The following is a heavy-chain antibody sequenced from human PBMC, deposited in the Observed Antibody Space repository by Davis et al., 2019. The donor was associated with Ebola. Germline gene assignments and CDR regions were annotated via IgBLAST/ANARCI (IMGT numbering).Heavy chain of an antibody. J-gene: IGHJ4*02. CDR2: IYYSGST. D-gene: IGHD4-23*01. V-gene: IGHV4-59*12. CDR3: ARDDYGGTWAFDY. Sequence: PSETLSLTCTVSGGSISSYYWSWIRQPPGKGLEWIGYIYYSGSTNYNPSLKSRVTISVDTSKNQFSLKLSSVTAADTAVYYCARDDYGGTWAFDYWGQGTLVTVSS. CDR1: GGSISSYY.